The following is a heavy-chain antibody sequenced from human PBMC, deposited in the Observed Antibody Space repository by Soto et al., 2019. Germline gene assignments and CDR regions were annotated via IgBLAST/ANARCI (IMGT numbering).Heavy chain of an antibody. J-gene: IGHJ6*02. CDR3: ARDLRRLAGHRRQTAVQYYYSMDV. CDR1: GGFFSSYA. V-gene: IGHV1-69*06. D-gene: IGHD6-19*01. CDR2: IVPIFGTA. Sequence: QVQLVQSGAEVKKPGSSVKVSCRSSGGFFSSYALSWVRRAPGQGLEWMGGIVPIFGTADYAQKFQGRVTITADKSTNTAYMELSSLTSEDTAVYYCARDLRRLAGHRRQTAVQYYYSMDVWGQGTTVTVSS.